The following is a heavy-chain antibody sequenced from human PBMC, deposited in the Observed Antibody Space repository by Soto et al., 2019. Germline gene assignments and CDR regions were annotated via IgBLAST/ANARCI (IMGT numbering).Heavy chain of an antibody. D-gene: IGHD6-19*01. CDR3: AREGSLSVAAPGY. V-gene: IGHV3-30-3*01. Sequence: QVQLVESGGRVVQPGRSLRLSCSASGFTFSTYTMHWVRQAPGKGLECVAAISNAGLNIHFADSVKGRFTISRDNSKNTLYLQMNSLRPEETAVYYCAREGSLSVAAPGYWGQGTLVTVSS. CDR2: ISNAGLNI. J-gene: IGHJ4*02. CDR1: GFTFSTYT.